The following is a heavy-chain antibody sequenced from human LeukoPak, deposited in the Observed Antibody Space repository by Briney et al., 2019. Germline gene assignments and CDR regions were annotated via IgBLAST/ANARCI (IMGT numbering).Heavy chain of an antibody. CDR2: ISGSGGST. D-gene: IGHD3-3*01. J-gene: IGHJ5*02. CDR1: GFTFSSYA. Sequence: GSLRLSCAASGFTFSSYAMTWGRQAPGKGLEWVSGISGSGGSTHYADSVKGRFTISRDNSKNTLYLQMNSLRAEDTAVYYCARETRAHYDVWTFDPWGQGTLVTVSS. V-gene: IGHV3-23*01. CDR3: ARETRAHYDVWTFDP.